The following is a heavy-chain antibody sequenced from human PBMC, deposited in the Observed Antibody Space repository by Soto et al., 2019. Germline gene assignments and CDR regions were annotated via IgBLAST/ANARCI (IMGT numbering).Heavy chain of an antibody. J-gene: IGHJ4*02. CDR1: GGTFSSYA. D-gene: IGHD7-27*01. V-gene: IGHV1-69*10. CDR3: ARQTGPALYYFDY. CDR2: IIPILGIA. Sequence: ASVKVSCKVSGGTFSSYAISWVRQAPGQGLEWMGGIIPILGIANYAQKFQGRVTITADKSTSTAYMELSSLRSEDTAVYYCARQTGPALYYFDYWGQGTLVTVSS.